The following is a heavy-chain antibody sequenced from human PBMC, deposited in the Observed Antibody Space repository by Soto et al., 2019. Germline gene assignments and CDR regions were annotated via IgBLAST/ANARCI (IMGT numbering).Heavy chain of an antibody. Sequence: ASVKVSCKASGYTFTSYAMHWVRQAPGQWLEWMGWINAGNGNTKYSQKFQGRVTITRDTSASTAYMELSSLRSEDTAVYYCARHSSGWHFDYWGQGTLVTVSS. CDR2: INAGNGNT. J-gene: IGHJ4*02. D-gene: IGHD6-19*01. V-gene: IGHV1-3*01. CDR1: GYTFTSYA. CDR3: ARHSSGWHFDY.